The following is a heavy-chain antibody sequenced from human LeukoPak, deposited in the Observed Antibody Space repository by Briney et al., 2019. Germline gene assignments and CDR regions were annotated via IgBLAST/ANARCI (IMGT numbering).Heavy chain of an antibody. Sequence: SETLSLNCAVSGGSISSGGYSWSWIRQPPGKGLEWIGDIYHSGSTYYNPSLKSRVTISVDRSKNQFSLKLSSVTAADTAVYYCARSQRGYSYGLREPLFDYWGQGTLVTVSS. V-gene: IGHV4-30-2*01. CDR2: IYHSGST. CDR1: GGSISSGGYS. CDR3: ARSQRGYSYGLREPLFDY. J-gene: IGHJ4*02. D-gene: IGHD5-18*01.